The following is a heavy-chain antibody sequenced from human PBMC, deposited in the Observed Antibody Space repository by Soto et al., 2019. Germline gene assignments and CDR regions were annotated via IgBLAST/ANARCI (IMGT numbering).Heavy chain of an antibody. V-gene: IGHV1-69*06. CDR1: GGSLSTNP. CDR2: TGSGTGPG. CDR3: ARRDSGGFFRFFDS. D-gene: IGHD2-15*01. J-gene: IGHJ4*02. Sequence: QVQLVQSGTEVKKPGSSVKVSCKTSGGSLSTNPISWVRQAPGQGLEWMGGTGSGTGPGNHAQKFQGRLTVTANKSTGTVYMELTNLSSEDTAVYYCARRDSGGFFRFFDSWGQGTLVTVSS.